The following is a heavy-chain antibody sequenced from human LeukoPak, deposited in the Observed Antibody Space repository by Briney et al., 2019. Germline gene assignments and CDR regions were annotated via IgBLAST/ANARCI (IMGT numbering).Heavy chain of an antibody. J-gene: IGHJ6*04. V-gene: IGHV4-4*07. CDR2: IYTSGST. D-gene: IGHD3-3*01. CDR3: ARAGPIFGVAKVDV. Sequence: SETLSLTCTVSGGSISSYYWSWIRQPAGKGLEWIGRIYTSGSTNYNPSLKSRVTMSVDTSKNQFSLKLSSVTAADTAVYYCARAGPIFGVAKVDVWGKGTTVTVSS. CDR1: GGSISSYY.